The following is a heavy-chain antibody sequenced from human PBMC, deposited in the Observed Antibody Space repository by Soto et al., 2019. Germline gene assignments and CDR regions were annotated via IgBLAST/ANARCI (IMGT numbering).Heavy chain of an antibody. Sequence: SETLSLTCTVSGGSISSYYWSWIRQPPGKGLEWIGYIYYSGSTNYNPSLKSRVTISVDTSKNQFSLKLNSVTAADTAVYYCAGELDLQGLFAYWGQGTLVIVSS. CDR1: GGSISSYY. J-gene: IGHJ4*02. V-gene: IGHV4-59*01. CDR3: AGELDLQGLFAY. D-gene: IGHD1-1*01. CDR2: IYYSGST.